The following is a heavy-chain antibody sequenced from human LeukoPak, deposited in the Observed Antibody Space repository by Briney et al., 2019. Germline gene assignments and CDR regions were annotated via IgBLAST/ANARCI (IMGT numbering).Heavy chain of an antibody. CDR2: IKQDGSEK. D-gene: IGHD1-1*01. V-gene: IGHV3-7*01. Sequence: GGSLRLSCAASGFIFSRYWMNWVRQAPGKGLEWVANIKQDGSEKNYVDSVKGRFTISRDNAKNSLYLQMNSLRAEDPAVYYCMVTTRSGPFDYWGQGTLVTVSS. CDR1: GFIFSRYW. CDR3: MVTTRSGPFDY. J-gene: IGHJ4*02.